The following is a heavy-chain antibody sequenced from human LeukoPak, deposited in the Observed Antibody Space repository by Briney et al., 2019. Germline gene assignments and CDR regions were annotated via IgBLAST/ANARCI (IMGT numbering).Heavy chain of an antibody. D-gene: IGHD3-22*01. CDR2: INPNSGGT. V-gene: IGHV1-2*02. Sequence: GASVKVSCKASGYTFTGYYMHWVRQAPGQGLEWMGWINPNSGGTNYAQKFQGRVTMTRDTSISTAYMELSRLRSDDTAVYYCARVTYYYDSSCLDYWGQGTLVTVSS. CDR1: GYTFTGYY. CDR3: ARVTYYYDSSCLDY. J-gene: IGHJ4*02.